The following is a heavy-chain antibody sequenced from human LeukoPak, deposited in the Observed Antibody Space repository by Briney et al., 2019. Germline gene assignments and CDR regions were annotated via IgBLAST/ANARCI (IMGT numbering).Heavy chain of an antibody. V-gene: IGHV1-58*02. CDR1: GFTFTSSA. CDR2: IVVGSGNT. Sequence: VASVKVSCKASGFTFTSSAMQWVRQARGQRLEWIGWIVVGSGNTNYAQKFQERVTITRDMSTSTACMELSSLRSEDTAVYYCAASITMVRGVILPKYGMDVWGQGTTVTVSS. CDR3: AASITMVRGVILPKYGMDV. J-gene: IGHJ6*02. D-gene: IGHD3-10*01.